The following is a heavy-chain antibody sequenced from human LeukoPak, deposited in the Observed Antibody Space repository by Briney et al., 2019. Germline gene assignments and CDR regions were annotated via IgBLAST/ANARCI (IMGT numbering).Heavy chain of an antibody. CDR1: GGSISSSSYY. CDR2: IYYSGST. J-gene: IGHJ2*01. CDR3: ARQRLSGWYEGYFDL. D-gene: IGHD6-19*01. V-gene: IGHV4-39*01. Sequence: SETLSLTCTVSGGSISSSSYYWLWMRQPPGKGLEWIGSIYYSGSTYYNPSLKSRVTISVDTSKNQFSLNLSSVTAAHTAVYYCARQRLSGWYEGYFDLWGRGTLVTVSS.